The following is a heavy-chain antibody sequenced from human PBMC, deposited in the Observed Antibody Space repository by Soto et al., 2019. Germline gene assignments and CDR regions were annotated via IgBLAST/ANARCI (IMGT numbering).Heavy chain of an antibody. Sequence: SETLSLTCTVSGGSISSSSYYWGWIRQPPGKGLEWIGSIYYSGSTYYNPSLKSRVTISVDTSKNQFSLKLSSVTAADTAVYYCASQGFFERPYYMDVWGKGTTVTVSS. V-gene: IGHV4-39*01. CDR3: ASQGFFERPYYMDV. D-gene: IGHD3-3*01. CDR1: GGSISSSSYY. J-gene: IGHJ6*03. CDR2: IYYSGST.